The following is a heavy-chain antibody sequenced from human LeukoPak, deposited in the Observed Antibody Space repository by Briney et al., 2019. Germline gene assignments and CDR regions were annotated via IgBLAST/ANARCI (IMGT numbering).Heavy chain of an antibody. CDR1: GYTLTELS. V-gene: IGHV1-24*01. Sequence: VASVKVSCKVSGYTLTELSMHWVRQAPGKGLEWMGGFDPEDGETTYAQKFQGRVTMTEDTSTDTAYMELSSLRSEDTAVYYCATVPRFLEWLLYDYWGQGTLVTVSS. CDR2: FDPEDGET. CDR3: ATVPRFLEWLLYDY. D-gene: IGHD3-3*01. J-gene: IGHJ4*02.